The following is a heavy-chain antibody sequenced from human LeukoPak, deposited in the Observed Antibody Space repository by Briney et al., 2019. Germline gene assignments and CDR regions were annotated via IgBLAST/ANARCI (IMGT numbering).Heavy chain of an antibody. Sequence: GGSLRLSCAASGFTFSSYAMHWVRQAPGKGLEWVAVISFDGSNKYYADSVKGGFTISRDNSKNTLYLQMNSLRAEDTAVYYCARESVFDVVVVAATPFDYWGQGTLVTVSS. D-gene: IGHD2-15*01. CDR3: ARESVFDVVVVAATPFDY. V-gene: IGHV3-30*04. CDR2: ISFDGSNK. CDR1: GFTFSSYA. J-gene: IGHJ4*02.